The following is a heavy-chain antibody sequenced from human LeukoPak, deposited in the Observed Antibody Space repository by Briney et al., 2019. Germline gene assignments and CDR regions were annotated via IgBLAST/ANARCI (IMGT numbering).Heavy chain of an antibody. CDR3: ARVGDIPERQWLMRSYGMDV. J-gene: IGHJ6*02. V-gene: IGHV4-4*07. CDR2: IYTSGST. D-gene: IGHD6-19*01. Sequence: SETLSLTCTVSGGSIISYYWSWIRQPAGKGLEWVGRIYTSGSTNYNPSLKSRVTMSVDTSKNQFSLKLSSVTAADTAVYYCARVGDIPERQWLMRSYGMDVWGQGTTVTVSS. CDR1: GGSIISYY.